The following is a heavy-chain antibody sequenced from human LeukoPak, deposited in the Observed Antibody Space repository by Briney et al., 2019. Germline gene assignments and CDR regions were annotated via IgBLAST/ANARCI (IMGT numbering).Heavy chain of an antibody. D-gene: IGHD3-16*01. V-gene: IGHV3-64D*09. CDR3: VKDNGQGGFDY. CDR2: IRNNGRST. J-gene: IGHJ4*02. Sequence: PGGSLRLSCSASRFTFSDHLMFWVRQAPEKGLEYVSAIRNNGRSTYHADTVARRFTVSRDNSKNTLYLQMDRLRPEDTAVYYCVKDNGQGGFDYWGQGTLVTVSS. CDR1: RFTFSDHL.